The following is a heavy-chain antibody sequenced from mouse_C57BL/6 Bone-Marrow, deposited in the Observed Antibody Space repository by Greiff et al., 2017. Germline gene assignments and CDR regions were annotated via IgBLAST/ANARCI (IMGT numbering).Heavy chain of an antibody. D-gene: IGHD1-1*01. J-gene: IGHJ2*01. CDR1: GYTFTDYY. Sequence: EVQLQESGPVLVKPGASVQMSCKASGYTFTDYYMNWVKQSHGKSLEWIGVINPYNGGTSYNQKFKGKATLTVDKSSSTAYMELNSLTSEDSAVYYCARSELPAPTVYYFDYWGQGTTLTVSS. CDR2: INPYNGGT. V-gene: IGHV1-19*01. CDR3: ARSELPAPTVYYFDY.